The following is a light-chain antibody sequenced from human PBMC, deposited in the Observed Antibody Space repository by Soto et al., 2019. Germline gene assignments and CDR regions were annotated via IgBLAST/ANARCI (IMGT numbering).Light chain of an antibody. CDR3: QQYGTSPPA. V-gene: IGKV3-20*01. CDR1: QSVSSSD. J-gene: IGKJ1*01. Sequence: EILLTQSPATLSFSPWESATLSCSASQSVSSSDLAWYQQKPGQAPRLLISGASSRATGIPDRFSGSGSGTDSTLTISRLEPEDFAVFYCQQYGTSPPAFGQGTKVDIK. CDR2: GAS.